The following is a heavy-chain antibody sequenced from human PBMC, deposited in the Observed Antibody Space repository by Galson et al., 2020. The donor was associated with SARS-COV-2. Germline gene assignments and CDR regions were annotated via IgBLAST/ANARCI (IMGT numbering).Heavy chain of an antibody. CDR3: ARDQDGYNDF. CDR2: IKQDGSDR. V-gene: IGHV3-7*01. J-gene: IGHJ4*01. CDR1: GFTFRSYW. Sequence: PGGSLRLSCAASGFTFRSYWMSWVRQAPGKGLEWVANIKQDGSDRYYVDSVKGRFTISIDNAKNSLYLQMNSLRAEDTAVYYCARDQDGYNDFWGHGTLVTVSS. D-gene: IGHD5-12*01.